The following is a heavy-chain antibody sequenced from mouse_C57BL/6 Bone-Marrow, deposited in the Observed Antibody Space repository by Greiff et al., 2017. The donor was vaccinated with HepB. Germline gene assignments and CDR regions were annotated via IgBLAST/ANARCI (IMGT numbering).Heavy chain of an antibody. CDR1: GFTFSDYG. CDR3: ARTTMVTLFDY. V-gene: IGHV5-17*01. Sequence: DVHLVESGGGLVKPGGSLKLSCAASGFTFSDYGMHWVRQAPEKGLEWVAYISSGSSTIYYADTVKGRFTISRDNAKNTLFLQMTSLRSEDTAMYYCARTTMVTLFDYWGQGTTLTVSS. J-gene: IGHJ2*01. CDR2: ISSGSSTI. D-gene: IGHD2-2*01.